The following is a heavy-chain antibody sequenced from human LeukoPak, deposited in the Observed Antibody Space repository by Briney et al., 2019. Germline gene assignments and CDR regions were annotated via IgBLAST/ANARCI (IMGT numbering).Heavy chain of an antibody. CDR2: ISSSSDYI. J-gene: IGHJ5*02. Sequence: PGGSLRLSCAASGFTFSSYSMNWVRQAPGKGLEWVSSISSSSDYIYYADSVKGRFTISRDNAKNSLYLQMSSLGAEDTAVYYCARDVRNGYNPEWFDPWGQGTLVTVSS. CDR3: ARDVRNGYNPEWFDP. D-gene: IGHD5-24*01. V-gene: IGHV3-21*01. CDR1: GFTFSSYS.